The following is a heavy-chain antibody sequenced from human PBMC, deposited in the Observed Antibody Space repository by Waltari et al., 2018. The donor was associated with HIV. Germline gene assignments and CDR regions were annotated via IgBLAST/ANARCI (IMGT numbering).Heavy chain of an antibody. J-gene: IGHJ4*02. Sequence: EVQMGWSGGGLVQPGRSLRLSCAAAGVRFDDYAMHWVRQAPGKGLEWVSGISVNSGSIGYADSVKGRFTISRDNAKNSLYLQMNSLRAEDTALYYCAKDLAPYGSHGWSLDYWGQGTLVTVSS. D-gene: IGHD6-19*01. V-gene: IGHV3-9*01. CDR1: GVRFDDYA. CDR2: ISVNSGSI. CDR3: AKDLAPYGSHGWSLDY.